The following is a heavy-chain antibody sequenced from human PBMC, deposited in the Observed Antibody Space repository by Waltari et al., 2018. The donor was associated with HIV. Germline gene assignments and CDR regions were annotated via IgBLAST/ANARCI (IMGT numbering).Heavy chain of an antibody. CDR1: GGSIRRYTS. CDR2: IFHSGST. J-gene: IGHJ5*02. CDR3: ARTLTGDYRSSWFDP. V-gene: IGHV4-4*02. D-gene: IGHD4-17*01. Sequence: QVQLQESGPGLVRPSETLSLTCAVSGGSIRRYTSWNWVRQPPGKGLEWIGEIFHSGSTNYNSSFKSRAIISIDKSKNQFSLRLNSLTAADTAVYYCARTLTGDYRSSWFDPWGQGTLVSVSS.